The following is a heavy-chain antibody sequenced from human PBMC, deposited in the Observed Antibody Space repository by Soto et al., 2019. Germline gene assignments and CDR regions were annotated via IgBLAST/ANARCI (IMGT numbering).Heavy chain of an antibody. CDR2: ISYDGSNK. J-gene: IGHJ6*02. CDR3: ESIQLFYGIDV. Sequence: GGSLRLSCAASGFTFSSYGMHWVRQAPGKGLEWVAVISYDGSNKYYADSVKGRFTISRDNSKNTLYLQMNSLRAEDTAVYYCESIQLFYGIDVWGQGPTVTVSS. V-gene: IGHV3-30*03. D-gene: IGHD5-18*01. CDR1: GFTFSSYG.